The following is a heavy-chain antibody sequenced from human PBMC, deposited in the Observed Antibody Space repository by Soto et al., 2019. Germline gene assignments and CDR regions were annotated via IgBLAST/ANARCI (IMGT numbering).Heavy chain of an antibody. CDR1: GYTFTSYY. CDR2: INPSGGST. J-gene: IGHJ4*02. V-gene: IGHV1-46*01. CDR3: ARVLSAGTMVRGVVDY. D-gene: IGHD3-10*01. Sequence: ASVKVSCKASGYTFTSYYMHWVRQAPGQGLEWMGIINPSGGSTSYAQKFQGRVTMTRDTSTSTVYMELSSLRSEDTAVYYCARVLSAGTMVRGVVDYWGQGTLVTVSS.